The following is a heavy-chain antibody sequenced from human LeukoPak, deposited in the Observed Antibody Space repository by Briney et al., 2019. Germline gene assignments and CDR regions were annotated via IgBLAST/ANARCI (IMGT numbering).Heavy chain of an antibody. CDR2: FHNSRTT. CDR3: ARDLYYYESSGYDDAFDI. CDR1: GGSISGYS. D-gene: IGHD3-22*01. J-gene: IGHJ3*02. V-gene: IGHV4-59*01. Sequence: SETLSLTCTVSGGSISGYSWTWIRQPPGQGLEWIGYFHNSRTTSYNPSLTGRVIISVDTAMDQISLKLNSVTAADTAVYYCARDLYYYESSGYDDAFDIWGQGTMVTVSS.